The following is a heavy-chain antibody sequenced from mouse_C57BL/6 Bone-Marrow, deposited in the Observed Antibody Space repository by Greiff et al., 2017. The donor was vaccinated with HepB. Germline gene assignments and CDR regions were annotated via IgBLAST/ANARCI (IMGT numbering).Heavy chain of an antibody. CDR3: ARQDYGSSSLFAY. Sequence: EVQRVESGGGLVQPGGSLKLSCAASGFTFSDYGMAWVRQAPRKGPEWVAFISNLAYSIYYADTVTGRFTISRENAKNTLYLEMSSLRSEDTAMYYCARQDYGSSSLFAYWGQGTLVTVSA. J-gene: IGHJ3*01. CDR1: GFTFSDYG. CDR2: ISNLAYSI. V-gene: IGHV5-15*01. D-gene: IGHD1-1*01.